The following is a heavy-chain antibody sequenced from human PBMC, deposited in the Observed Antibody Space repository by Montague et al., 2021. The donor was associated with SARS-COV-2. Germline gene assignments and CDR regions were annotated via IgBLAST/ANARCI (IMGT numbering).Heavy chain of an antibody. V-gene: IGHV4-4*02. J-gene: IGHJ4*02. Sequence: SETLSLTCAVSGDSIMTTDCWSWVRQPPGKGLEWIGEIYQGASTNYNPSLKSRVTMSVDRSKNQFSLELYSVTAADTAVYYCVRAGGFHNRPPVWGQGALVIVSS. CDR2: IYQGAST. D-gene: IGHD4-23*01. CDR1: GDSIMTTDC. CDR3: VRAGGFHNRPPV.